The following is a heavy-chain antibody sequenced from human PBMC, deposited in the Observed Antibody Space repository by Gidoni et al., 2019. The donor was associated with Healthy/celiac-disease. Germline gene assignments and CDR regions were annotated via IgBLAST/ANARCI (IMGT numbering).Heavy chain of an antibody. CDR3: ATTVGRGYSGYDYVYYYYGMDV. D-gene: IGHD5-12*01. Sequence: QVQLVQSGAEVKKPGVSVKVSCKVSGYTLTELSMHWVRQAPGKGLEWMGGFDPEDGETIYAQKFQGRVTMTEDTSTDTAYMELSSLRSEDTAVYYCATTVGRGYSGYDYVYYYYGMDVWGQGTTVTVSS. CDR1: GYTLTELS. J-gene: IGHJ6*02. V-gene: IGHV1-24*01. CDR2: FDPEDGET.